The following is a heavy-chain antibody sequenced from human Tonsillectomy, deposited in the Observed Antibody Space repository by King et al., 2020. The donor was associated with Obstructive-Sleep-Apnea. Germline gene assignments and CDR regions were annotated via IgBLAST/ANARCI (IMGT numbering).Heavy chain of an antibody. D-gene: IGHD3-3*01. CDR3: ARRYSFWHWDY. Sequence: LQLQESGPGLVKPSETLSLTCTVSGGSIRRTSYYWGWIRQSPGKGLEWIGNIYYSGSTYYNPSLESRVTISVDTSKNQFSLRLTSVTAADTAVYFCARRYSFWHWDYWGQGTLVTVSS. V-gene: IGHV4-39*07. CDR2: IYYSGST. J-gene: IGHJ4*02. CDR1: GGSIRRTSYY.